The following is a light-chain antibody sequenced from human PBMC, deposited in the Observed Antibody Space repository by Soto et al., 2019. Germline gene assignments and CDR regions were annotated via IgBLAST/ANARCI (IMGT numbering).Light chain of an antibody. CDR2: GAS. V-gene: IGKV3-20*01. CDR1: QSVTNNF. Sequence: IVLTQSPGTLSLSPGERATLSCGASQSVTNNFLAWYQQKHGQAPRLLICGASSRATGVPDRFSGSGSGTDFTLTISRLEPGDFAVYYCQQYGTPLFTFGPGTKVDIK. J-gene: IGKJ3*01. CDR3: QQYGTPLFT.